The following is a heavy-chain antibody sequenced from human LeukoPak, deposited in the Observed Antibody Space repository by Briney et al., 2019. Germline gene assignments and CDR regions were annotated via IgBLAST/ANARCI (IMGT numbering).Heavy chain of an antibody. CDR1: EFTFSTFW. CDR3: VRDSDYQRNSGGLYAHYDALDI. J-gene: IGHJ3*02. D-gene: IGHD2-21*01. V-gene: IGHV3-7*01. Sequence: PGGSLRLSCADSEFTFSTFWMSWVRPAPGKGLEWVANIKAVGSVKHYVDSVEGRFSISRDNARSSLYLQMNSLRAEDTAVYYCVRDSDYQRNSGGLYAHYDALDIWGHGTMVTVSS. CDR2: IKAVGSVK.